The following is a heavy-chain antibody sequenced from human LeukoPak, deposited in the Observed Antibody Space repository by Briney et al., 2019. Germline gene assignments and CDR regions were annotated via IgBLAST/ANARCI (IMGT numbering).Heavy chain of an antibody. CDR1: GFTFSGYW. Sequence: GGSLRLSCAASGFTFSGYWMSWVRQAPGKGLEWVANIKQDGSEKYYVDSVKSRLTISRDNAKNSLFLQMNSLRTEDTAVYYCARDWQWQQLDGDAFDIWGQGTMVTVSS. D-gene: IGHD6-13*01. CDR2: IKQDGSEK. J-gene: IGHJ3*02. V-gene: IGHV3-7*04. CDR3: ARDWQWQQLDGDAFDI.